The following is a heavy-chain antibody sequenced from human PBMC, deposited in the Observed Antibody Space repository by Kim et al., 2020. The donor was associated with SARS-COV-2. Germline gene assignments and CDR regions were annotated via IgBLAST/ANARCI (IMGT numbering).Heavy chain of an antibody. J-gene: IGHJ6*02. CDR2: ISGSGVSR. CDR3: AKGGRYYYYGMDV. Sequence: GGSLRLSCAASGFTFSSYAMSWVRQAPGKGLEWGSAISGSGVSRFYTDSVKGRFTISRDNSKHTLYLQMHSLRAEDTAVYYCAKGGRYYYYGMDVWGQGTSVSVSS. CDR1: GFTFSSYA. V-gene: IGHV3-23*01. D-gene: IGHD3-10*01.